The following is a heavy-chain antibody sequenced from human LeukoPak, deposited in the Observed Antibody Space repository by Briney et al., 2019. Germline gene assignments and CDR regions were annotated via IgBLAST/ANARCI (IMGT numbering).Heavy chain of an antibody. CDR3: AREVLLWFGEPNYHTGVGYMDV. CDR1: GFTFSSYW. D-gene: IGHD3-10*01. V-gene: IGHV3-74*01. Sequence: PGGSLRLSCAASGFTFSSYWMHWVRQAPGKGLVWVSRINSDGSSTTYADSVKGRFTISRDNAKNTLYLQMNSLRAEDTAVYYCAREVLLWFGEPNYHTGVGYMDVWGKGTTVTVSS. J-gene: IGHJ6*03. CDR2: INSDGSST.